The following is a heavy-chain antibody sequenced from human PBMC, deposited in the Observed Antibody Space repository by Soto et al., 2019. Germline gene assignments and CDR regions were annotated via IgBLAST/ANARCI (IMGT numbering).Heavy chain of an antibody. J-gene: IGHJ5*02. D-gene: IGHD6-19*01. CDR3: ARHYSSGSRNWFDP. Sequence: AETLGLTCSVSVGSINSSTYFWGWVRQPPGKGLEWNASIYYSGSTYYNPSLRSRVTISVDTSKNQFSLKLSSVTAADTAVFYCARHYSSGSRNWFDPWGQGTMVTVSS. CDR1: VGSINSSTYF. CDR2: IYYSGST. V-gene: IGHV4-39*01.